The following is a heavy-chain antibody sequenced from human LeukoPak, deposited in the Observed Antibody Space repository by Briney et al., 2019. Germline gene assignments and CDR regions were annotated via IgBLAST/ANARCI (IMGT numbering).Heavy chain of an antibody. CDR2: ISSSGSTI. V-gene: IGHV3-48*03. D-gene: IGHD3-10*01. CDR1: GFTFSSYE. CDR3: ARESGITMLRGAHTP. J-gene: IGHJ5*02. Sequence: GGSLRLSCAASGFTFSSYEMNWVRQAPGKGLEWLSYISSSGSTIYYADSVKGRFTVSRDNAKNSLYLQMNSLRAEDTAVYYCARESGITMLRGAHTPWGQGILVTVSS.